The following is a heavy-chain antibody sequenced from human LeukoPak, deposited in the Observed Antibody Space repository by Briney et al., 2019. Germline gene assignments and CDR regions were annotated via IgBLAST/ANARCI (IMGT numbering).Heavy chain of an antibody. J-gene: IGHJ3*02. CDR2: ISYDGSNK. V-gene: IGHV3-30-3*01. Sequence: PGGSLRLSCAASGFTFSSYAMHWVRQAPGKGLEWVAVISYDGSNKYYADSVKGRFTISRDNSKNTLYLQMNSLRAEDTAVYYCAGLWARTFYDPDAFDIWGQGTMVTVSS. D-gene: IGHD2/OR15-2a*01. CDR1: GFTFSSYA. CDR3: AGLWARTFYDPDAFDI.